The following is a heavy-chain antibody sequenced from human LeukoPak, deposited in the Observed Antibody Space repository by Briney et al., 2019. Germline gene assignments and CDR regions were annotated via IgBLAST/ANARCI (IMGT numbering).Heavy chain of an antibody. CDR2: IYYSGTT. CDR3: ERAACSSTSCYAGYYYGMVV. D-gene: IGHD2-2*01. Sequence: SETLSLTCTVSGDSISSGGSYWSWTRQHPGEGLEWIGYIYYSGTTNYNPSLKSRVTISVDKFKNQFSLKLSSVTAAATAVYYCERAACSSTSCYAGYYYGMVVWGQGTTVTVSS. CDR1: GDSISSGGSY. V-gene: IGHV4-31*03. J-gene: IGHJ6*02.